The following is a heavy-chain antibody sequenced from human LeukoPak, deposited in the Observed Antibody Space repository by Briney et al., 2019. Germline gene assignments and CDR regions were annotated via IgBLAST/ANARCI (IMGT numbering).Heavy chain of an antibody. CDR3: AKRIVGAPYAFDI. CDR1: GFTFNRFG. D-gene: IGHD1-26*01. Sequence: QPGGSRRLSCATSGFTFNRFGMHWVRKAPGKGLEGVAVIWYDGSNKDYADSVKGRFTISRDNSKNTLYLQMSGLRAEDTAVYYCAKRIVGAPYAFDIWGQGTMVTVSS. CDR2: IWYDGSNK. J-gene: IGHJ3*02. V-gene: IGHV3-33*06.